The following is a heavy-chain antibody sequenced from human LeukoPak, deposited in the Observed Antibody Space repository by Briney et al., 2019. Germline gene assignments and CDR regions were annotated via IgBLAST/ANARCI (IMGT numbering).Heavy chain of an antibody. CDR3: VIGVGWQPDY. CDR1: GDSVTGYF. J-gene: IGHJ4*02. CDR2: IYKIGTT. Sequence: SETLSLTCTVFGDSVTGYFLNWVRQPPGKGLEWIGHIYKIGTTNYNPSLKSRLTISADTSKNQFSLQLRSVTAADTAVYYCVIGVGWQPDYWGQGALVTVSA. V-gene: IGHV4-59*02. D-gene: IGHD2-15*01.